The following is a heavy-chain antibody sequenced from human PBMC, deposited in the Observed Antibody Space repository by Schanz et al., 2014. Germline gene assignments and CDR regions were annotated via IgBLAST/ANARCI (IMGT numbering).Heavy chain of an antibody. J-gene: IGHJ4*02. V-gene: IGHV3-7*01. CDR2: IKQDGSDK. D-gene: IGHD2-21*01. CDR3: ARDDSPSTKPFDS. CDR1: GFTFRSYW. Sequence: ESGGGLVQPGGSLRVSCAASGFTFRSYWMNWVRQAPGKGLEWVANIKQDGSDKHYVDSVKGRFTISRDNAKNSLYLQMNSLRAEDTAVYYCARDDSPSTKPFDSWGQGTLVSVSS.